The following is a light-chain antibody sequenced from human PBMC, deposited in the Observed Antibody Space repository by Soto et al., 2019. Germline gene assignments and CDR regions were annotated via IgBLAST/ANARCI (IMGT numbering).Light chain of an antibody. CDR1: SSDVGGSDY. CDR2: DVS. CDR3: SSYAAFSTDIL. V-gene: IGLV2-11*01. J-gene: IGLJ2*01. Sequence: QSALTQPRSVSGSPGQSVTISCTGTSSDVGGSDYVSWYLLHPGKAPKLMIYDVSERPSGVPDRFSGSKSGNTASLTISGLQPEDEADYYCSSYAAFSTDILFGGGTQLTVL.